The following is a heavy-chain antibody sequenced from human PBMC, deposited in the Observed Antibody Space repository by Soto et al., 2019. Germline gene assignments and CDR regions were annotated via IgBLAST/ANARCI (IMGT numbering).Heavy chain of an antibody. CDR2: IIPIFGTA. D-gene: IGHD4-4*01. V-gene: IGHV1-69*13. J-gene: IGHJ4*02. CDR3: AKDFSRDDYNYYFDY. Sequence: ASMQVSCKASGGTFSSYAISWVRQAPGQGLEWMGGIIPIFGTANYAQKFQGRVTITADESTSTAYMELNSLRAEDTALYYCAKDFSRDDYNYYFDYWGQGTLVTVSS. CDR1: GGTFSSYA.